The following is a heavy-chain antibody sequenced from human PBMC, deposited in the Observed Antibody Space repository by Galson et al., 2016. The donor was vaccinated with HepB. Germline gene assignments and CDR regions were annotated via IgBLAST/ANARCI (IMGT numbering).Heavy chain of an antibody. CDR1: GDSISSTNW. D-gene: IGHD3-10*01. CDR2: IFYNGNT. J-gene: IGHJ5*02. V-gene: IGHV4-4*01. Sequence: TLSLTCAVSGDSISSTNWWSWLRQPPGRGLEWIGYIFYNGNTNYNPSLESRVTMSVDTSKNQVSLNLSSVTVADTAVYFCAAWGELNWFDPWGLGTLVTVSS. CDR3: AAWGELNWFDP.